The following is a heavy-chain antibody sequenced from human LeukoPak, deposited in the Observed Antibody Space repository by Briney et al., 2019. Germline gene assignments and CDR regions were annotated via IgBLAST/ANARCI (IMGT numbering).Heavy chain of an antibody. D-gene: IGHD3-9*01. CDR3: ARHDDTLFDY. CDR2: IRYDESNK. J-gene: IGHJ4*02. V-gene: IGHV3-30*02. Sequence: GGSLRLSCAASGFTFSSYGMHWVRQAPGKGLEWVAFIRYDESNKYYADSVKGRFTISRDNSKNTLYLQMNSLRAEDTAVYYCARHDDTLFDYWGQGTLVTVSS. CDR1: GFTFSSYG.